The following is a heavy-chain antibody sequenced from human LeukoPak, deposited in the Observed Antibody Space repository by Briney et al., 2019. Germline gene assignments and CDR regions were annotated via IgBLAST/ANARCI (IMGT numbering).Heavy chain of an antibody. V-gene: IGHV4-59*08. D-gene: IGHD3-22*01. CDR1: GGSISSYY. CDR2: IYYSGYT. Sequence: SETLSLTCTVSGGSISSYYWSWIRQPLGKGLEWIGDIYYSGYTNYNPSLKSRVTISVDTSKNQFSLKLSSVTAADTAVYFCARGPYSYDSSGAFDIWGQGTMVTVSS. CDR3: ARGPYSYDSSGAFDI. J-gene: IGHJ3*02.